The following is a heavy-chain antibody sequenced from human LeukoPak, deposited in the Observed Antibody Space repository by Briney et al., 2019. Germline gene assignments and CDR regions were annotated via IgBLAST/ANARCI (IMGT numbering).Heavy chain of an antibody. CDR2: MNPNSGNT. Sequence: ASVKVSCKASGYTFTSYDINWGRQATGQGLEWMGWMNPNSGNTGYAQKFQGRVTMTRTTSISPAYMELSSLRSEDTAVYYCARGSSGYDWTDAFDIWGQGTMVTVSS. V-gene: IGHV1-8*01. CDR3: ARGSSGYDWTDAFDI. D-gene: IGHD5-12*01. CDR1: GYTFTSYD. J-gene: IGHJ3*02.